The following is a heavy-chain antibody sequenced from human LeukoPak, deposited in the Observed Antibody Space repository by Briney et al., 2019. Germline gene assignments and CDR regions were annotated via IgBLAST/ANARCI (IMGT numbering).Heavy chain of an antibody. V-gene: IGHV4-39*01. CDR1: GGSISSSIYY. J-gene: IGHJ4*02. CDR3: ARQLAAAGHFDY. Sequence: PSETLSLTCTVSGGSISSSIYYWGWIRQPPGKGLEWIGRIYYSGSPYYNPSLKSLVTISVDTSKNQFSLKLSSVTAADTAVYYCARQLAAAGHFDYWGQGTLVTVSS. D-gene: IGHD6-13*01. CDR2: IYYSGSP.